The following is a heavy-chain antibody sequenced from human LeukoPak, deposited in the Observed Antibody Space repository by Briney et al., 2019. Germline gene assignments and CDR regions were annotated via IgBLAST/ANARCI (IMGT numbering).Heavy chain of an antibody. Sequence: GGSLRLSCAASGFTFSSYSINWVRQAPGKGLEWVSCISSTSSFIYYADSVKGRFTVSRDNAKNSLWLQINTLRAEDTAVYYCARVRGGEYTSSSGGFDYWGQGTLVTVSS. V-gene: IGHV3-21*01. D-gene: IGHD6-6*01. CDR3: ARVRGGEYTSSSGGFDY. J-gene: IGHJ4*02. CDR2: ISSTSSFI. CDR1: GFTFSSYS.